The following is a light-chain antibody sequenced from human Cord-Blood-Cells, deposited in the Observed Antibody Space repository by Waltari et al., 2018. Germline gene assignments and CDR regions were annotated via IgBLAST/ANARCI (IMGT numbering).Light chain of an antibody. CDR2: DVS. CDR1: SSDVGGYNY. V-gene: IGLV2-14*03. J-gene: IGLJ3*02. CDR3: SSDTSSSNWV. Sequence: QSALTQPASVSGSPGQAITISCTGTSSDVGGYNYVSWYQQHPGKAPKLMIYDVSNRSSGLSSRFCGSTSGNAASLTISVLQAEDEADYYCSSDTSSSNWVFGGGTKLTVL.